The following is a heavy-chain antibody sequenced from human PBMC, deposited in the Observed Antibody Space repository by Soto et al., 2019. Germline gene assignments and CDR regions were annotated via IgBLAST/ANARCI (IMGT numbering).Heavy chain of an antibody. CDR1: GFTARSNN. Sequence: ESGGGLVQPGGSLRLSCAVSGFTARSNNLVSWVRQAPGKGLEWVSAVYSGDNTYYADSVKGRFTISRDNSKNTVYLQMISLRAEDTAVYYCARVPRYDEVYYFDYWGQGTLVTVSS. V-gene: IGHV3-66*01. CDR3: ARVPRYDEVYYFDY. D-gene: IGHD1-1*01. J-gene: IGHJ4*02. CDR2: VYSGDNT.